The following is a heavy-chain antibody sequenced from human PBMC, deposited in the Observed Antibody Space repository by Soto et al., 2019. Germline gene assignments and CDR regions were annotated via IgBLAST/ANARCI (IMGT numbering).Heavy chain of an antibody. CDR3: ARVLTSDYGGPAFDI. CDR2: IYYSGST. D-gene: IGHD4-17*01. CDR1: GGSISSHY. V-gene: IGHV4-59*11. J-gene: IGHJ3*02. Sequence: QVQLQESGPGLVKPSETLSLTCTVSGGSISSHYWSWIRQPPGKGLEWIGYIYYSGSTNYNPSLKSRVTISVDTSKNQFSLKLSSVTAADTAVYYCARVLTSDYGGPAFDIGGQGTMVTVSS.